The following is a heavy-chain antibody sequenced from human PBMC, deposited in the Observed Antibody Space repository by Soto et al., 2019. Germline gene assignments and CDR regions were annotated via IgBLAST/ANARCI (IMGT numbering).Heavy chain of an antibody. CDR2: VSHYNGNA. Sequence: GASVKMSCKTSGYTLSNSATRWVREAPGRGLAWMGWVSHYNGNANYTEKVQGRVSMTTDTSTNTAYRELKSLTSDDTAIYYCVRAISPLKPPPTYLGQKTLGAVS. CDR3: VRAISPLKPPPTY. D-gene: IGHD2-21*01. CDR1: GYTLSNSA. J-gene: IGHJ4*02. V-gene: IGHV1-18*01.